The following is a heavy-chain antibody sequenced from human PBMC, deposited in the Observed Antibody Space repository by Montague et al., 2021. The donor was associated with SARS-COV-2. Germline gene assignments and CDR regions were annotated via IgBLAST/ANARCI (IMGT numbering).Heavy chain of an antibody. CDR1: GFSLSTSGVG. J-gene: IGHJ3*02. Sequence: PALVKPTQTLTLTCTFSGFSLSTSGVGVGWIRQPPGKALEWLAXXXWXXXKRXSPSLKSRLTITKDTTKKQVVLTMTNMDPVDTATYYCAHRPGIAVAGGAFDIWGQGTVVTVSS. CDR3: AHRPGIAVAGGAFDI. D-gene: IGHD6-19*01. CDR2: XXWXXXK. V-gene: IGHV2-5*01.